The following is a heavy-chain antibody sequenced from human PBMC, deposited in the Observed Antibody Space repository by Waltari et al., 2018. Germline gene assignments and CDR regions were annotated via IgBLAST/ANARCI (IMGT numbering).Heavy chain of an antibody. V-gene: IGHV3-74*01. CDR2: INSDGSTT. Sequence: EVQLVESGGGLAQPGGSLRLSCVASGFTFSSYWMHWVRQAPGKGLVGVSRINSDGSTTNYADSVKGRFTMSRDNAKNTLYLQMNSLRAEDTAVYYCAKGGGWLQDYWGQGTLVTVSS. J-gene: IGHJ4*02. D-gene: IGHD5-12*01. CDR1: GFTFSSYW. CDR3: AKGGGWLQDY.